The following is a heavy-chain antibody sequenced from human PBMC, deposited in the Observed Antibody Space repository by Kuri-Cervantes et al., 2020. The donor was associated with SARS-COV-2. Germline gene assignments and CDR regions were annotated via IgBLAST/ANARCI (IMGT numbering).Heavy chain of an antibody. Sequence: ASVKVSCKASGGTFSSYAISWVRQAPGQGLQWMGWISAYNGNTNYAQKLQGRVTMTTDTSTSTAYMELRSLRSDDTAVYYCASTLRIAAAPPLDYWGQGTLVTVSS. CDR2: ISAYNGNT. CDR1: GGTFSSYA. V-gene: IGHV1-18*01. CDR3: ASTLRIAAAPPLDY. D-gene: IGHD6-25*01. J-gene: IGHJ4*02.